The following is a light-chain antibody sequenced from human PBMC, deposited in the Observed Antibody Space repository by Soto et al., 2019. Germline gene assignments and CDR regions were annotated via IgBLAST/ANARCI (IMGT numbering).Light chain of an antibody. CDR3: QQCYSTPWT. Sequence: DIPMTQSPSSLSASVGDRVTITCRASQSISSYLNWYQQKPGKAAKLLIYAASSLQSVVPSRFNGSGSGTDFTLTISSLEPEDFATYYGQQCYSTPWTFGQGTKVEIK. J-gene: IGKJ1*01. CDR1: QSISSY. CDR2: AAS. V-gene: IGKV1-39*01.